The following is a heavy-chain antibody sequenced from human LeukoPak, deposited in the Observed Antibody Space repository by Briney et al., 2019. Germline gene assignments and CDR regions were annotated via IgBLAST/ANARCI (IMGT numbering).Heavy chain of an antibody. Sequence: PGGSLRLSCAASGFTFSGYAMSWVRQAPGKGLEWASVISSGGGSSTYYADSVKGRFTISRDNSKNTLYLQMNSLRAEDTAVYYCAKHWTSGYWYFDLWGRGTLVTVSS. J-gene: IGHJ2*01. CDR2: ISSGGGSST. CDR3: AKHWTSGYWYFDL. V-gene: IGHV3-23*01. D-gene: IGHD3/OR15-3a*01. CDR1: GFTFSGYA.